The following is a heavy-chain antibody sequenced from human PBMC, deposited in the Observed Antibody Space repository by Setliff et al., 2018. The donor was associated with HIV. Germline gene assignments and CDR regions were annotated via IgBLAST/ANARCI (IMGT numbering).Heavy chain of an antibody. D-gene: IGHD1-26*01. CDR3: ARDQLRIPERWDFDF. CDR2: ISATCTTV. Sequence: PGGSLRLSCAASGFMFSDHSFHWVRQAPGEGLEWLSYISATCTTVSYADSVRGRFIISRDSVRNVLYLQMKSLRVEDTALYYCARDQLRIPERWDFDFWDQGTLVTVSS. J-gene: IGHJ4*02. CDR1: GFMFSDHS. V-gene: IGHV3-48*01.